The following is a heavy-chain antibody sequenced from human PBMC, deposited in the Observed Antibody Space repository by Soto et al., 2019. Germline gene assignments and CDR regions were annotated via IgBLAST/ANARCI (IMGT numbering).Heavy chain of an antibody. D-gene: IGHD6-6*01. Sequence: ASVKVSCKASGYTFTSYGISWVRQAPGQGLEWMGWISAYNGNTNYAQKLQGRVTMTTDTSTSTAYMELRSLRSEDTAVYYCAAGFSSSDNYYGMDVWGQGTTVTVSS. CDR3: AAGFSSSDNYYGMDV. J-gene: IGHJ6*02. CDR2: ISAYNGNT. V-gene: IGHV1-18*01. CDR1: GYTFTSYG.